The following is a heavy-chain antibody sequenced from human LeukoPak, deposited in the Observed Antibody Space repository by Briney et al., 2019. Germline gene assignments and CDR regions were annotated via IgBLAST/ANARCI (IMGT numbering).Heavy chain of an antibody. J-gene: IGHJ4*02. D-gene: IGHD3-16*01. CDR2: IYWDDDK. CDR3: AHRRGGFETRIFDY. Sequence: ESGPTLVNPTETLTLTCTFSGFSLSTSGVGVGWIRQPTGKALEWLALIYWDDDKRYSPSLKSRLTITKDTSKNQVVLTMTNMDPVDTATYYCAHRRGGFETRIFDYWGQGTLVTVSS. V-gene: IGHV2-5*02. CDR1: GFSLSTSGVG.